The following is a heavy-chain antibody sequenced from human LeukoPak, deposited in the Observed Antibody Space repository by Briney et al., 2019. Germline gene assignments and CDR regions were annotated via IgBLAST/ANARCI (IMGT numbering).Heavy chain of an antibody. V-gene: IGHV1-69*13. CDR2: IIPIFGTA. Sequence: SVKVSCKASGGTFSSYAISWVRQAPGQGLEWMGGIIPIFGTADYAQKFQGRVTITADESTSTAYMELSSLRSEDTAVYYCARCSSGWYNWFDPWGQGTLVIVSS. CDR3: ARCSSGWYNWFDP. CDR1: GGTFSSYA. D-gene: IGHD6-19*01. J-gene: IGHJ5*02.